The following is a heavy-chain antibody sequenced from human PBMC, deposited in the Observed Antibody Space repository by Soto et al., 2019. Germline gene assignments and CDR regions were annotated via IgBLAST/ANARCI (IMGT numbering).Heavy chain of an antibody. CDR3: ARELDGIAAAGTPQYNYYYGMDV. V-gene: IGHV1-69*13. D-gene: IGHD6-13*01. Sequence: GASVKVSFKASGGTFSSYAISWVRQAPGQGLEWMGGIIPIFGTANYAQKFQGRVTITADESTSTAYMELSSLRSEDTAVYYCARELDGIAAAGTPQYNYYYGMDVWGQGTTVTVS. CDR2: IIPIFGTA. J-gene: IGHJ6*02. CDR1: GGTFSSYA.